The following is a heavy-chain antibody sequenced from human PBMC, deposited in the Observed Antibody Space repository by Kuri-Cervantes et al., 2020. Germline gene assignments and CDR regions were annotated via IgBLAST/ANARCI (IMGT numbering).Heavy chain of an antibody. J-gene: IGHJ5*02. V-gene: IGHV3-33*06. D-gene: IGHD3-9*01. CDR2: IWYDGSNK. Sequence: GGSLRLSCAASGFTFSSYGMHWVRQAPGKGLEWVAVIWYDGSNKYYADSVKGRFTISRDNSKNTLYLQMNSLRAEDTAVYYCAKVQVDYYDIFTGYPMGWFDPWGQGTLVTVSS. CDR3: AKVQVDYYDIFTGYPMGWFDP. CDR1: GFTFSSYG.